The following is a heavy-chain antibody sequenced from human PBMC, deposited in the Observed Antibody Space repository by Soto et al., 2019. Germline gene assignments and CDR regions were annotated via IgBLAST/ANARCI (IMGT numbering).Heavy chain of an antibody. Sequence: ASVKVSCKACGYTFTSYYMHWVRQAPGQGLEWMGIIDPSGGSTSYAQKFRGRVTMTRDTSTSTVYMELSSLRSEDTAVYYCARGDYDILTGYLAHAFDYWGQGTLVTVSS. CDR2: IDPSGGST. CDR1: GYTFTSYY. CDR3: ARGDYDILTGYLAHAFDY. V-gene: IGHV1-46*03. J-gene: IGHJ4*02. D-gene: IGHD3-9*01.